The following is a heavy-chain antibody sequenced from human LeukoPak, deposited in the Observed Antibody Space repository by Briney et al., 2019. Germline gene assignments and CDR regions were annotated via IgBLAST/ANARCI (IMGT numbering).Heavy chain of an antibody. CDR2: INHSGST. V-gene: IGHV4-34*01. Sequence: SETLSVTCAVYGGSFSGYYWSCIRQPPGKGLEWIGEINHSGSTNYNPSLKSRVTISVDTSKNQFSLKLSSVTAADTAVYYCARTRYCSGGSCFYFVYWGQGTLVTFSS. CDR3: ARTRYCSGGSCFYFVY. D-gene: IGHD2-15*01. CDR1: GGSFSGYY. J-gene: IGHJ4*02.